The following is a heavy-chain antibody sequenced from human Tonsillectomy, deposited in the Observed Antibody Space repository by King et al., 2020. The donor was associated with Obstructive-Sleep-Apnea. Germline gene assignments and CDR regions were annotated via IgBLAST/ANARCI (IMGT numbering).Heavy chain of an antibody. CDR2: IYYSGST. CDR3: ARDNAVGAAREYYYDYGMEV. J-gene: IGHJ6*02. CDR1: GGSISSYH. D-gene: IGHD2-15*01. V-gene: IGHV4-59*01. Sequence: QLQESGPGLVKPSETLSLTCTVSGGSISSYHWSWIRQPPGKGLEWIGYIYYSGSTNGNPALKGRVTISVDTSKNQFSLKLSSVTAADTAVYYCARDNAVGAAREYYYDYGMEVWGQGATVTVSS.